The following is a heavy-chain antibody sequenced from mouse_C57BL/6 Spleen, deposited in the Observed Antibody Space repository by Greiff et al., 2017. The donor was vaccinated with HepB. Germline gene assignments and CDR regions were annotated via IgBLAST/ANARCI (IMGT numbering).Heavy chain of an antibody. CDR1: GFTFSSYA. J-gene: IGHJ3*01. D-gene: IGHD2-4*01. CDR3: ARAYDHVFAY. V-gene: IGHV5-4*03. CDR2: ISDGGSYT. Sequence: EVNLVESGGGLVKPGGSLKLSCAASGFTFSSYAMSWVRQTPEKRLEWVATISDGGSYTYYPDNVKGRFTISRDNAKNNLYLQMSHLKSEDTAMYYCARAYDHVFAYWGQGTLVTVSA.